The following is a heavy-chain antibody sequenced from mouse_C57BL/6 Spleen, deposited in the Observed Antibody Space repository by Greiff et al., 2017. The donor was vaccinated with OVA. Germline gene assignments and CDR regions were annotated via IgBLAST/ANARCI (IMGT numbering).Heavy chain of an antibody. Sequence: VKLMESGPGLVAPSQSLSITCTVSGFSLTSYAISWVRQPPGKGLEWLGVIWTGGGTNYNSALKSRLSISKDNSKSQVFLKMNSLQTDDTARYYCARRENDYDRAWFAYWGQGTLVTVSA. V-gene: IGHV2-9-1*01. D-gene: IGHD2-4*01. J-gene: IGHJ3*01. CDR1: GFSLTSYA. CDR2: IWTGGGT. CDR3: ARRENDYDRAWFAY.